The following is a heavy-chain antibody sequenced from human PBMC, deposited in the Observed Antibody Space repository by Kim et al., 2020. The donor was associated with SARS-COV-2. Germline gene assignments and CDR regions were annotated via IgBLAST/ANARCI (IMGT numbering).Heavy chain of an antibody. CDR3: VRDGMGVAFVI. V-gene: IGHV3-48*02. J-gene: IGHJ3*02. CDR1: GFTFSAYD. D-gene: IGHD3-16*01. CDR2: ITKSSTTI. Sequence: GGSLRLSCATSGFTFSAYDMNWVRQAPGKGLEWLSFITKSSTTIYYADSVEGRFTISGDIAKNSLFLQLNSLRDEDTALYYCVRDGMGVAFVIWGQGTMV.